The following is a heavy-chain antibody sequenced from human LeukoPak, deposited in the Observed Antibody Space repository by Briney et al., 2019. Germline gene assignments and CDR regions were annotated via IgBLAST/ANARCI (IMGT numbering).Heavy chain of an antibody. CDR3: ALAARSRGPFDY. V-gene: IGHV1-46*03. CDR2: INLSGGST. Sequence: GASVKVSCKASGYTFTSYHMHWVRQAPGQGLEWMGIINLSGGSTSYAQKFQGRVTMTRDMSTSTAYMELSSLRSEDTAVYYCALAARSRGPFDYWGQGTLVTVSS. CDR1: GYTFTSYH. D-gene: IGHD6-6*01. J-gene: IGHJ4*02.